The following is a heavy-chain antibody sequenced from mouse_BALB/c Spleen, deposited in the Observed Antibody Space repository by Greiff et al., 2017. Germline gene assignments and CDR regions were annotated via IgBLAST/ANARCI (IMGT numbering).Heavy chain of an antibody. CDR2: IWGDGST. CDR1: GFSLTGYG. Sequence: VQVVESGPGLVAPSQSLSITCTVSGFSLTGYGVNWVRQPPGKGLEWLGMIWGDGSTDYNSALKSRLSISKDNSKSQVFLKMNSLQTDDTARYYCARDPHYYGSSGYAMDYWGQGTSVTVSS. CDR3: ARDPHYYGSSGYAMDY. J-gene: IGHJ4*01. V-gene: IGHV2-6-7*01. D-gene: IGHD1-1*01.